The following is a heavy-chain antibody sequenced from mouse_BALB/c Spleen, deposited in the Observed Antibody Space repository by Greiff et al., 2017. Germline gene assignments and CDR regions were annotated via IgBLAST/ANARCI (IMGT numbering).Heavy chain of an antibody. Sequence: EVQVVESGGGLVQPGGSLKLSCAASGFTFSSYTMSWVRQTPEKRLEWVAYISNGGGSTYYPDTVKGRFTISRDNAKNTLYLQMSSLKSEDTAMYYCARPYGNYGNPFYAMDYWGQGTSVTVSS. CDR3: ARPYGNYGNPFYAMDY. CDR2: ISNGGGST. V-gene: IGHV5-12-2*01. J-gene: IGHJ4*01. D-gene: IGHD2-1*01. CDR1: GFTFSSYT.